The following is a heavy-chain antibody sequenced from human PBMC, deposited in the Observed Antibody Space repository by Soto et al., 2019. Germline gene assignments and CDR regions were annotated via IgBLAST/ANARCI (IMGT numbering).Heavy chain of an antibody. CDR3: ARSTVPHDACFDY. V-gene: IGHV1-18*01. D-gene: IGHD4-17*01. CDR2: IGAYNGNT. CDR1: GYTFTSYG. Sequence: QVQLVQSGAAVKKPGASVKVSCKASGYTFTSYGISWVRQAPGQGREWLGWIGAYNGNTNYAQKLQGRVAMTTDTSASTAYMELRSLRSDDTAVYYCARSTVPHDACFDYWGQGTLVTVSS. J-gene: IGHJ4*02.